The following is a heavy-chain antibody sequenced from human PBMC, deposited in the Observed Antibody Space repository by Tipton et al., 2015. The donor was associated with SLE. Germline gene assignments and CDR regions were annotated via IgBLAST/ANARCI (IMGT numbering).Heavy chain of an antibody. CDR2: IHYSGTP. CDR1: GGSMTSDNYY. Sequence: TLSLTCTVSGGSMTSDNYYWSWIRQHPGKGLEWIGYIHYSGTPYYNPSLKSRVVISVDTSKDQFSLHLRSVTAADTAVYYCARHIDSGNYYSALDYWGQGTLVIVSS. D-gene: IGHD3-10*01. J-gene: IGHJ4*02. CDR3: ARHIDSGNYYSALDY. V-gene: IGHV4-31*03.